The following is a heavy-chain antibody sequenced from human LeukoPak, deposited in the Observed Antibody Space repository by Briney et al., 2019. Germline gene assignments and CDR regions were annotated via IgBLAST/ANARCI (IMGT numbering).Heavy chain of an antibody. J-gene: IGHJ5*02. Sequence: GRSLRLSCAASEFIFNNYGMHWVRQAPGKGLEWVAVISYDGRNKFYANSVKGRFTISRDDSKNTLYVQMNSLRPEDTAVYYCAKDGGRYSGSLDPWGQGTLVTVSS. D-gene: IGHD1-26*01. V-gene: IGHV3-30*18. CDR1: EFIFNNYG. CDR2: ISYDGRNK. CDR3: AKDGGRYSGSLDP.